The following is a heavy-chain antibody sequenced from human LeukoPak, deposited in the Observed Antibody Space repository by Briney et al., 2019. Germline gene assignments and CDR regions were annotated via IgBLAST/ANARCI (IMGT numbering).Heavy chain of an antibody. V-gene: IGHV3-23*01. CDR3: AKSGLYFDWLKDPPIH. D-gene: IGHD3-9*01. J-gene: IGHJ4*02. CDR2: ISGSGGST. Sequence: GGSLRLSCAASGFTFSSYAMSWVRQAPGKGLEWVSAISGSGGSTYYADSVKGRFTISRDNSKNTLYLQMNSLRAEDTAVYYCAKSGLYFDWLKDPPIHWGQGTLVTVSS. CDR1: GFTFSSYA.